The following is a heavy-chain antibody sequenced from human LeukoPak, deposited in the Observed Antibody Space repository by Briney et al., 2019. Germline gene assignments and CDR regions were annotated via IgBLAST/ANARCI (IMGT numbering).Heavy chain of an antibody. CDR1: GLTFSSYA. Sequence: TGGSLRLSCAASGLTFSSYAMSWVSQAPGKGLEWVSAISGSGGSTYYADSVKGRVTVSRDNSKNTLYLQMNNLRAEDTAVYYCAKVWDSSGYYHALYYFDYWGQGTLVTVSS. D-gene: IGHD3-22*01. V-gene: IGHV3-23*01. J-gene: IGHJ4*02. CDR3: AKVWDSSGYYHALYYFDY. CDR2: ISGSGGST.